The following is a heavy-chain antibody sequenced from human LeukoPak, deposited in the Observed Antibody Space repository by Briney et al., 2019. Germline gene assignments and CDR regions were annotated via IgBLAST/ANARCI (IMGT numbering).Heavy chain of an antibody. J-gene: IGHJ4*02. V-gene: IGHV4-34*01. D-gene: IGHD3-3*02. CDR3: ARHAPVSPPIRAFDS. CDR1: GASFSDNY. Sequence: SGTLSLTCAVYGASFSDNYWSWVRQPPGKGLEWIGEINHSGNTNYNPSVKSRVTISVDTSKKQFSLKVTSLTAADTAVYFCARHAPVSPPIRAFDSWGRGTPVTVSS. CDR2: INHSGNT.